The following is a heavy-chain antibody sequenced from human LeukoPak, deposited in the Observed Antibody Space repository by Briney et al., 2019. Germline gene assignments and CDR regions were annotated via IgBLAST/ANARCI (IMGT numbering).Heavy chain of an antibody. CDR2: ISSSSTYT. J-gene: IGHJ4*02. Sequence: GGSLRLSCAASGFTFSDYYMSWIRQAPGKGLEWVSYISSSSTYTNYADSVKGRFTISRDNAKNSLYLQMNSLRAEDTAVYYCARGDTYYYDSSGYGPFDYWGQGTPVTVPS. V-gene: IGHV3-11*05. D-gene: IGHD3-22*01. CDR3: ARGDTYYYDSSGYGPFDY. CDR1: GFTFSDYY.